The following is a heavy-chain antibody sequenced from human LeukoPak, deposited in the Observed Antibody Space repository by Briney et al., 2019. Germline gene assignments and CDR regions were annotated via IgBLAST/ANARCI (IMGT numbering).Heavy chain of an antibody. D-gene: IGHD6-13*01. Sequence: SETLSLTCAVSGGSISSSNWWSWVRQPPGKGLEWIGEIYHSGSTNYNPSLKSRVTISVDKSKNQFSLKLSSVTAADTAVYYCASLAAAGTGVFDYWGQGTLVTVSS. V-gene: IGHV4-4*02. J-gene: IGHJ4*02. CDR1: GGSISSSNW. CDR3: ASLAAAGTGVFDY. CDR2: IYHSGST.